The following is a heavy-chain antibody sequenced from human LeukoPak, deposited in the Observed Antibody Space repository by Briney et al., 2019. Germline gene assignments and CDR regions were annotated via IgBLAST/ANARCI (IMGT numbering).Heavy chain of an antibody. V-gene: IGHV3-21*01. Sequence: GGSLRLSCAASGFTFSSYAMSWVRQAPGKGLEWVSSISSSSSYIYYADSVKGRFTISRDNAKNSLYLQMNSLRAEDTAVYYCARDRSSSTNPPLGYWGQGTLVTVSS. D-gene: IGHD2-2*01. CDR3: ARDRSSSTNPPLGY. CDR1: GFTFSSYA. CDR2: ISSSSSYI. J-gene: IGHJ4*02.